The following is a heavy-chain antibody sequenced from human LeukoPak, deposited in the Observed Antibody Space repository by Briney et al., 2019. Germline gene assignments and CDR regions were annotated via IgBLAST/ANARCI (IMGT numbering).Heavy chain of an antibody. CDR1: GGSFSGYY. CDR3: ARVNIAAAGHFDY. Sequence: SETLSLTCAVYGGSFSGYYWSWIRQPPGKGLEWIGEINYSGSTNYNPSLKSRVTISVDTSKNQFSLKLSSVTAADTAVYYCARVNIAAAGHFDYWGQGTLVTVSS. D-gene: IGHD6-13*01. CDR2: INYSGST. V-gene: IGHV4-34*01. J-gene: IGHJ4*02.